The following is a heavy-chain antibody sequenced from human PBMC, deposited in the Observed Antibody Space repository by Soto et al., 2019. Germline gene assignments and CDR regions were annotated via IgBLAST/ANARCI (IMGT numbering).Heavy chain of an antibody. J-gene: IGHJ4*02. D-gene: IGHD6-6*01. CDR1: GFSLSNARMG. CDR2: IFSNDER. Sequence: QVTLKESGPVLVKPTETLTLTCTVSGFSLSNARMGVSWIRQPPGKALEWLAHIFSNDERDYSTTLKSSLTNSKDTSKSQGVLNMTNMDPVDTATYYCARISSNDLDYWGQGTLVTVSS. V-gene: IGHV2-26*01. CDR3: ARISSNDLDY.